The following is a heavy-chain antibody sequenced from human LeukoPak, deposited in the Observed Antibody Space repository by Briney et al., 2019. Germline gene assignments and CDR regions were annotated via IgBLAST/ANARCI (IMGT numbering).Heavy chain of an antibody. D-gene: IGHD1-26*01. V-gene: IGHV3-73*01. CDR2: IDRPAKSYAT. CDR1: GFTLSDSA. J-gene: IGHJ5*02. Sequence: GGSLKLSCAASGFTLSDSAIHWVRQASGKGLEWVGLIDRPAKSYATAYGASVGGRFTISRDDSKNTAYLQMDSLETEDTALYYCTRDRGTYNWLDPWGQGTLVTVSS. CDR3: TRDRGTYNWLDP.